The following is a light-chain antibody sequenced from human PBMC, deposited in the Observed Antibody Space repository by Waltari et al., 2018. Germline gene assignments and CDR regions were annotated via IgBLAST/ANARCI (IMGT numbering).Light chain of an antibody. Sequence: QQHPCKTPKLILYEVDSRPSGLSSRFSGSKSGTTASLTISGLQSEDEADYYCSSYTTTNTPHYVFGSGTRVTVL. CDR3: SSYTTTNTPHYV. J-gene: IGLJ1*01. V-gene: IGLV2-14*01. CDR2: EVD.